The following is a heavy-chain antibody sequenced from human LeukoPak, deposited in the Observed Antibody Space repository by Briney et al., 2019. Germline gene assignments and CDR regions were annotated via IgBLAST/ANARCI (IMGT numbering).Heavy chain of an antibody. CDR3: ARSDDYGDHYPGTLDY. CDR1: GGSISSGGYY. D-gene: IGHD4-17*01. V-gene: IGHV4-31*03. Sequence: SQTLSLTCTVSGGSISSGGYYWSWIRQHPGKGLESIGYIYYSGSTYYNPSLKSRVTISVDTSKNQFSLKLSSVTAADTAVYYCARSDDYGDHYPGTLDYWGQGTLVTVSS. J-gene: IGHJ4*02. CDR2: IYYSGST.